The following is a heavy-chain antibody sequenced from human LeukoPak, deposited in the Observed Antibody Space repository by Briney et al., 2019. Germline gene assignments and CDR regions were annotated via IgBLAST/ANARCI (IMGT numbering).Heavy chain of an antibody. Sequence: ASVKVSCTAFGYTFTSNYMHWVRQAPGQGPEWMEVISPSGGSTTYAQKFQGRVTLTRDMSTSTDYLELSSLRSEDTAVYYCARDNSVRDEAWWFNPWGQGTLVTVSS. CDR3: ARDNSVRDEAWWFNP. D-gene: IGHD5-24*01. J-gene: IGHJ5*02. V-gene: IGHV1-46*01. CDR1: GYTFTSNY. CDR2: ISPSGGST.